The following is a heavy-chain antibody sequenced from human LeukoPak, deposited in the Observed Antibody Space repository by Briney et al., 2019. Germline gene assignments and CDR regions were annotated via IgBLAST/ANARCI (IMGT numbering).Heavy chain of an antibody. Sequence: PGGSLRLSCAASGFTFSSYAMSWVRQAPGKGLEWVSAISGSGGSTYYADSVKGRFTISRDNSKNTLYLQMNSLRAEDTAVYYCAKDLGVYSGYEESIDYWGQGTLVTVSS. D-gene: IGHD5-12*01. CDR1: GFTFSSYA. V-gene: IGHV3-23*01. CDR2: ISGSGGST. J-gene: IGHJ4*02. CDR3: AKDLGVYSGYEESIDY.